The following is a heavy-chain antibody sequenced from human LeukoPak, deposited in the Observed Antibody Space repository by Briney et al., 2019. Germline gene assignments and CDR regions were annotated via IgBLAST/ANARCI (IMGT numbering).Heavy chain of an antibody. Sequence: GGSLRLSCAGSGLTVSSNYMSWVRQAPGKGLEWVSVIYSDGSTFYGDSVKGRFTISRDISKNTLYLQMNSLRGEDTAAYYCARDRRGVAAATSDSYYFDYWGQGTLVTVSS. J-gene: IGHJ4*02. CDR2: IYSDGST. CDR3: ARDRRGVAAATSDSYYFDY. CDR1: GLTVSSNY. V-gene: IGHV3-53*01. D-gene: IGHD2-15*01.